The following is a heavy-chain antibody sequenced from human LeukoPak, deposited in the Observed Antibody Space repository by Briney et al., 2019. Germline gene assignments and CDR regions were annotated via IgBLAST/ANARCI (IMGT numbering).Heavy chain of an antibody. CDR1: GGSISSGDYY. J-gene: IGHJ4*02. D-gene: IGHD6-13*01. Sequence: PSETLSLTCTVSGGSISSGDYYWSWIRQPPGKGLEWIAYIYYSGSTNYNPSLKSRVTISVDRSKNQCSLKVNSVTAADTAVYYCARSPGYYFDYWGQGTLVTVSS. CDR2: IYYSGST. CDR3: ARSPGYYFDY. V-gene: IGHV4-61*08.